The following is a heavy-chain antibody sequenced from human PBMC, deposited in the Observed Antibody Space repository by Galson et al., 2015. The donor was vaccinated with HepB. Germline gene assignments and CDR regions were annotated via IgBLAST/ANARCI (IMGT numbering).Heavy chain of an antibody. V-gene: IGHV1-8*01. J-gene: IGHJ6*02. CDR3: ATLRYQLLYYYYGMDV. CDR2: MNPNSGNT. Sequence: SVKVSCKASGYTFTSYDINWVRQATGQGLEWMGWMNPNSGNTGYAQKFQGRVTMTRNTSISTAYMELSSLRSEDTAVYNCATLRYQLLYYYYGMDVWGQGTTVTVSS. D-gene: IGHD2-2*01. CDR1: GYTFTSYD.